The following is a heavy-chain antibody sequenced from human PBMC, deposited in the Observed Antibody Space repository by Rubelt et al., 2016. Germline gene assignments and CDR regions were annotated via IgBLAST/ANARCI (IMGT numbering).Heavy chain of an antibody. D-gene: IGHD4-17*01. CDR1: GFTVSSNY. V-gene: IGHV3-66*02. CDR3: VRGGEYGDNEDYYYYSGMDV. J-gene: IGHJ6*02. CDR2: IYSGGST. Sequence: GRGLVQPGGSLRLSCAASGFTVSSNYMSWVRQAPGKGLEWVSVIYSGGSTYYADSVKGRFTVSRDKSKNTLYLRMNSLRADDTAVYYCVRGGEYGDNEDYYYYSGMDVWGQGTTVTVSS.